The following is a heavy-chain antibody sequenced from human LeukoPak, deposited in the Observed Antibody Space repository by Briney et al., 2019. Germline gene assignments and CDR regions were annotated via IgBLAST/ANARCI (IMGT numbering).Heavy chain of an antibody. CDR1: GGSLSGYY. Sequence: PSETLSLTCAVYGGSLSGYYWTWIRQPPGKGLDWIGEIIHSGSTNYNPSLKSRVTISIDTSKNRFSLNLGSVTAADTAVYYCARLIVPPTRPIDYWGQGTLVTVSS. V-gene: IGHV4-34*12. CDR3: ARLIVPPTRPIDY. D-gene: IGHD2/OR15-2a*01. J-gene: IGHJ4*02. CDR2: IIHSGST.